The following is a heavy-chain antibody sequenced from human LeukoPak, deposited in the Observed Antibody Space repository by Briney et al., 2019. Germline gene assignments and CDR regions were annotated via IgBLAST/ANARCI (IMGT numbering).Heavy chain of an antibody. D-gene: IGHD4-17*01. CDR3: AGGDYVRYYYGMDV. CDR2: INAGNGNT. CDR1: GHTFTSYA. J-gene: IGHJ6*02. Sequence: ASVKVSCKASGHTFTSYAMHWVRQAPGQRLEWMGWINAGNGNTKYSQKFQGRVTITRDTSASTAYMELSSLRSEDTAVYYCAGGDYVRYYYGMDVWGQGTTVTVSS. V-gene: IGHV1-3*01.